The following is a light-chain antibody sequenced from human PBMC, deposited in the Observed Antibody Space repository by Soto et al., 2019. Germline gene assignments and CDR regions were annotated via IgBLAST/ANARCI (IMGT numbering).Light chain of an antibody. CDR1: QSIANF. Sequence: EIQMTQSPSYLSASVGDRVTITCRASQSIANFLNWYQQKPGKAPKLVIYGTSTLQSGVPSRFSGSGSGTDFTLTISRLQREDFATYYCQQSYSSLWTFGQGTKVDIK. V-gene: IGKV1-39*01. CDR2: GTS. J-gene: IGKJ1*01. CDR3: QQSYSSLWT.